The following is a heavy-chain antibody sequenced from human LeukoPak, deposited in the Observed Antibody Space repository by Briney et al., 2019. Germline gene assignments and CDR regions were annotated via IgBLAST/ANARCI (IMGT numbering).Heavy chain of an antibody. CDR2: VSGGGDIT. Sequence: GGSLRLSRAASGFTVSSNYMSWVRQAPGKGLEWLSIVSGGGDITSYADSVKGRFTISRDNTRNSSFLQMNSLRAEDTAVYYCARDMDKLGDYYGMDVWGQGTTVIVSS. D-gene: IGHD3-16*01. CDR1: GFTVSSNY. V-gene: IGHV3-11*01. CDR3: ARDMDKLGDYYGMDV. J-gene: IGHJ6*02.